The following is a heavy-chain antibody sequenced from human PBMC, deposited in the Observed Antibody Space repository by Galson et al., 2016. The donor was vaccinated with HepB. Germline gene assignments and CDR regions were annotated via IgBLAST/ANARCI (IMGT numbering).Heavy chain of an antibody. D-gene: IGHD6-13*01. J-gene: IGHJ6*03. CDR2: IYWDDDN. Sequence: PALVKPTQTLTLTCTFSGFSLTTSGVSVGWIRQPPGKALEWLALIYWDDDNRYSPSLNTRLTITKDTSKNQVVLTMTNMDPVDTGTYYCVYNSPRQQLAPKKDQYDDMDVWGKVTTGTVSS. V-gene: IGHV2-5*04. CDR1: GFSLTTSGVS. CDR3: VYNSPRQQLAPKKDQYDDMDV.